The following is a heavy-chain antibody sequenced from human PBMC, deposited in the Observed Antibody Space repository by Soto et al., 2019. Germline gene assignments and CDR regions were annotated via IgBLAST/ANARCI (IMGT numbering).Heavy chain of an antibody. CDR3: ARDKRKVPAAMTPWFDP. Sequence: ASVQVSCKASGYTFTGYYMHWVRQAPGQGLEWMGWINPNSGGTNYAQKFQGRVTMTRDTSISTAYMELSRLRSDDTAVYYCARDKRKVPAAMTPWFDPWGQGTLVTVSS. D-gene: IGHD2-2*01. V-gene: IGHV1-2*02. CDR2: INPNSGGT. CDR1: GYTFTGYY. J-gene: IGHJ5*02.